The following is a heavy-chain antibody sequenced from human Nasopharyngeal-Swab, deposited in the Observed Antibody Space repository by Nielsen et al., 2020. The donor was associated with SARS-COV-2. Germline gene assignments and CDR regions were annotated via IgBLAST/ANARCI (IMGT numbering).Heavy chain of an antibody. D-gene: IGHD1-26*01. CDR2: IYPGDSNT. J-gene: IGHJ6*02. CDR1: GYSFTTYW. Sequence: GESLKISCNASGYSFTTYWIGWVRQMPGKGLEWMGIIYPGDSNTRYSTSFQGQVIISVDKYSSTTYLQWSSLKASDTAIYYCARPMRPMGHYYFGMDVWGQGTTVTVSS. CDR3: ARPMRPMGHYYFGMDV. V-gene: IGHV5-51*01.